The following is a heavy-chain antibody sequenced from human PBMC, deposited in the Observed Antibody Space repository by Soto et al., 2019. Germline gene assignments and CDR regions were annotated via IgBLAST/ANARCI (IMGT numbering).Heavy chain of an antibody. Sequence: QVQLQQWGAGLLKPSETLSLTCAVYDGSFSGYYWSWIRQPPGKGLEWIGEINHSGSTNYNPSLKSRVTISVDTSKNQFSLKLSSVTAADAAVYYCARVLRAAAGPYYYYGMDVWGQGTTVTVSS. V-gene: IGHV4-34*01. CDR3: ARVLRAAAGPYYYYGMDV. CDR2: INHSGST. D-gene: IGHD6-13*01. CDR1: DGSFSGYY. J-gene: IGHJ6*02.